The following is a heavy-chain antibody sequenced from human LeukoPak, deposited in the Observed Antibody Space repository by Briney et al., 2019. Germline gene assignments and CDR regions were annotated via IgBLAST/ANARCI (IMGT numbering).Heavy chain of an antibody. Sequence: PGGSLRLSCAASGFIFNTYAMSWVRQAPGKGLEWVAAIRATGSSTDYADSVKGRFTISRDNSKNTLDLQMNSLRAEDTALYYCAKFKRPYYYYYMDVWGKGTTVTVSS. CDR2: IRATGSST. D-gene: IGHD3-16*01. J-gene: IGHJ6*03. CDR3: AKFKRPYYYYYMDV. V-gene: IGHV3-23*01. CDR1: GFIFNTYA.